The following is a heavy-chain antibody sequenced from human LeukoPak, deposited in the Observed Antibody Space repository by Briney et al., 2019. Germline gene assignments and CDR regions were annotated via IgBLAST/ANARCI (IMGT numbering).Heavy chain of an antibody. CDR3: ASRYYDFWSGYLPTGP. J-gene: IGHJ5*02. Sequence: GGSLRLSCAASGFTFSDYAMSWVRQAPGKGLEWVSTISGSGGDTYYADSVKGRFTISRDNSKNTLYLQMNSLRAEDTALYYCASRYYDFWSGYLPTGPWGQGTLGTVSS. D-gene: IGHD3-3*01. V-gene: IGHV3-23*01. CDR1: GFTFSDYA. CDR2: ISGSGGDT.